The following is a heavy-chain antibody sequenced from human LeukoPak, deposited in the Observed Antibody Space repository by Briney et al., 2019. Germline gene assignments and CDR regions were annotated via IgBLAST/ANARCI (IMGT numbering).Heavy chain of an antibody. CDR2: ISAYNGNI. D-gene: IGHD5-12*01. CDR1: GYTFTSYG. V-gene: IGHV1-18*01. J-gene: IGHJ3*02. CDR3: ARDRATISKPEAAFDI. Sequence: ASVKVSCKASGYTFTSYGISWVRQAPGQGLEWMGWISAYNGNINYAQKLQGRVTMTTDTSTSTAYMELRSLRSDDTAVYYCARDRATISKPEAAFDIWGQGTMVTVSS.